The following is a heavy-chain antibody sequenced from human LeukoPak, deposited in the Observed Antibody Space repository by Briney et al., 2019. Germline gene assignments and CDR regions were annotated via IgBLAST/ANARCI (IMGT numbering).Heavy chain of an antibody. Sequence: GGSLRLFCGVSGFLLSRYSMIWAREARGRALEGVLYISSNSSTIYYADSVKGRFTISRDNAKNSLYLQMNSLRAEDTAVYYCARGGSYLPAAEPSPFDYWGQGTLVTVSS. J-gene: IGHJ4*02. D-gene: IGHD3-10*01. CDR3: ARGGSYLPAAEPSPFDY. V-gene: IGHV3-48*04. CDR2: ISSNSSTI. CDR1: GFLLSRYS.